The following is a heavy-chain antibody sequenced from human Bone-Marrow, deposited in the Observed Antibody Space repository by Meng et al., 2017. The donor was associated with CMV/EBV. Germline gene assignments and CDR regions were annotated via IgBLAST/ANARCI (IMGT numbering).Heavy chain of an antibody. CDR1: GFTFSSYA. D-gene: IGHD1-26*01. CDR3: AKDSVGATTP. CDR2: ISYDGSNK. V-gene: IGHV3-30*04. J-gene: IGHJ4*02. Sequence: GESLKISCAASGFTFSSYAMHWVRQAPGKGLEWVAVISYDGSNKYYADSVKGRFTISRDNSKNTLYLQMNSLRAEDTAVYYCAKDSVGATTPGGQGTLVTVAS.